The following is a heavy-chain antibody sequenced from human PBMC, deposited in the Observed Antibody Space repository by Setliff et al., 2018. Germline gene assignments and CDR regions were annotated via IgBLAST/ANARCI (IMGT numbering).Heavy chain of an antibody. D-gene: IGHD3-3*01. CDR2: ISAYNGNT. CDR3: ARAEHGYDFWSGYYGYYYYYMDV. CDR1: GYTFTSYG. Sequence: ASVKVSCKASGYTFTSYGISWVRQAPGQGLEWMGWISAYNGNTNYAQKLQGRVTMTTDTSTSTAYMELRGLRSDDTAVYYCARAEHGYDFWSGYYGYYYYYMDVWGKGTTVTVSS. V-gene: IGHV1-18*01. J-gene: IGHJ6*03.